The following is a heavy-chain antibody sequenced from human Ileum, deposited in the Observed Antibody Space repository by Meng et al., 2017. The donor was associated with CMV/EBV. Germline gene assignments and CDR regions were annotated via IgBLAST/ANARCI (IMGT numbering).Heavy chain of an antibody. CDR3: ARGGGAVGYYYYGMDV. CDR1: GFIVNSNF. CDR2: LYSGGSV. J-gene: IGHJ6*02. D-gene: IGHD3-3*01. Sequence: GESLKISCAASGFIVNSNFMNWVRQAPGKGLEWVSVLYSGGSVFYADSVKGRFTISRDTSNNTLHLQMNRMRVEDTAVYYCARGGGAVGYYYYGMDVWGQGTRVTGYS. V-gene: IGHV3-66*02.